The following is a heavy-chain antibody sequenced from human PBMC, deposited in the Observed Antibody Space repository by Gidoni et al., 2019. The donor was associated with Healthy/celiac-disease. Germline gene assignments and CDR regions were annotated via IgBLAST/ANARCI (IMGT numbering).Heavy chain of an antibody. CDR3: ARVYTMVQGVHDY. D-gene: IGHD3-10*01. CDR1: GGSISSGDYY. J-gene: IGHJ4*02. CDR2: IDYSGST. V-gene: IGHV4-30-4*01. Sequence: QVQLQESGPGLVQPSQTLSLTCTVSGGSISSGDYYWSWIRQPPGKGLEWIGYIDYSGSTYYNPSLKSRVTISVDTSKNQFSLKLSSVTAADTAVYYCARVYTMVQGVHDYWGQGTLVTVSS.